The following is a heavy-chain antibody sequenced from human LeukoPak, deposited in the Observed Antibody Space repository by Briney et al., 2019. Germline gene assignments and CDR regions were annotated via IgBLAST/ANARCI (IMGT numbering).Heavy chain of an antibody. J-gene: IGHJ4*02. CDR1: GFTFSNYA. CDR3: AEGGGWSQLDY. V-gene: IGHV3-23*01. Sequence: GGSLRLSCAASGFTFSNYAMSWVRQAPGKGLEWVSAISGRGGSTYYADSVKGRFTISRDNSKNTLYLQMNSLRAEDTAVYYCAEGGGWSQLDYWGQGTLVTVSS. D-gene: IGHD2-15*01. CDR2: ISGRGGST.